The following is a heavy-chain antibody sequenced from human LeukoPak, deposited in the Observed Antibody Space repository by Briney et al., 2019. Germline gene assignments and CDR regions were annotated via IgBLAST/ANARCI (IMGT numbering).Heavy chain of an antibody. CDR3: ASDYGADSGY. D-gene: IGHD4-23*01. J-gene: IGHJ4*02. CDR1: GGSISTSNYY. V-gene: IGHV4-39*01. CDR2: IYFSGST. Sequence: SETLSLTCTVSGGSISTSNYYWAWIRQPPGKGLEWIGSIYFSGSTYYNPSLKSRVSMSVDTSNNQFSLKVTSVTAADTAVYYCASDYGADSGYRGQGTLVTVSS.